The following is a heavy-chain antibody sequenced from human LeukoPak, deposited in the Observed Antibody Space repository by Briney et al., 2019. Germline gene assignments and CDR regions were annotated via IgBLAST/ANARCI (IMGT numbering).Heavy chain of an antibody. D-gene: IGHD5-12*01. CDR1: GGSISSYY. J-gene: IGHJ4*02. Sequence: SETLSLTCTVSGGSISSYYWSWIRQPAGKGLEWIGRIYTSGSTNYNPSLKSRVTISVDTSKNQFSLKLSSVIAADTAVYYCARRQIVATTFDYWGQGTLVTVSS. CDR2: IYTSGST. V-gene: IGHV4-4*07. CDR3: ARRQIVATTFDY.